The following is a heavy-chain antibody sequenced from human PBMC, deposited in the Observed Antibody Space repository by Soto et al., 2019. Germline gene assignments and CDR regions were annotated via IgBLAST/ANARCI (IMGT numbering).Heavy chain of an antibody. D-gene: IGHD6-6*01. CDR2: INHSGST. CDR1: GGSFSGYY. V-gene: IGHV4-34*01. J-gene: IGHJ4*02. CDR3: ARGVIRYSSSPVDY. Sequence: QVQLQQWGAGLLKPSETLSLTCAVYGGSFSGYYWSWIRQPPGKGLEWIGEINHSGSTNYNPSLKSRVTISVDTSKNQVSLKLSSVTAADTAVYYCARGVIRYSSSPVDYWGQGTLVTVSS.